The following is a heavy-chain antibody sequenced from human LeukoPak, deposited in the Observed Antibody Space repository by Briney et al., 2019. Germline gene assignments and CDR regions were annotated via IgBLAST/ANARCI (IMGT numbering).Heavy chain of an antibody. J-gene: IGHJ4*02. D-gene: IGHD3-10*01. CDR3: ARDDYYYGSGSYTGY. Sequence: PGGSLRLSCAASGFAFSNYVISWVRQAPGKGLEWVSYISSSGSSIYYADSVKGRFTISRDNAKNSLSLQMNSLRAEDTAVYYCARDDYYYGSGSYTGYWGQGTLVTVSS. CDR1: GFAFSNYV. V-gene: IGHV3-11*01. CDR2: ISSSGSSI.